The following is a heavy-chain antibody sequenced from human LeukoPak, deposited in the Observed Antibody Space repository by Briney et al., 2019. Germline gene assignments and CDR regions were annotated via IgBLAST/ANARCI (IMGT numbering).Heavy chain of an antibody. CDR3: ARDNWNYSAFDI. V-gene: IGHV4-59*06. CDR2: IYYSGST. D-gene: IGHD1-7*01. J-gene: IGHJ3*02. Sequence: SETLSFTCTVSGGSIGTYYWSWIRQSPGKGLEWIGYIYYSGSTYYNPSLKSRVTISVDTSKNQSSLRLSSVTAADTAVYYCARDNWNYSAFDIWGQGTMVTVSS. CDR1: GGSIGTYY.